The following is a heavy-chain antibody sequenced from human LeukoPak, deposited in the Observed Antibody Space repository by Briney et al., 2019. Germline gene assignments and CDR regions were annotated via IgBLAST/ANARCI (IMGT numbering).Heavy chain of an antibody. D-gene: IGHD3-22*01. CDR3: ARPGDYYDSSGYFDY. CDR1: GCSISSGSYY. Sequence: SQTLSLTCTVSGCSISSGSYYWGWIRQPPGKGLEWIGSIYSSGSNYYNPSLKSRVTISVDTSKNQFSLKLSSVTAADTAVYYCARPGDYYDSSGYFDYWGQGTLVTVSS. V-gene: IGHV4-39*01. CDR2: IYSSGSN. J-gene: IGHJ4*02.